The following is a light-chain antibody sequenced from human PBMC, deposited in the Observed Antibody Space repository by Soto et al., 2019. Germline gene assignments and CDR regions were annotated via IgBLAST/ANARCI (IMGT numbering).Light chain of an antibody. Sequence: DIQLTQSPSFLSASVGDRVAITCRASQGISSSLAWYQQKPGKPPKLLIYAASTLQSGVPSRFSGSGSGTEFTLTISSLKPEDFATYYCQQLNSYPNTFGQGTKLEIK. V-gene: IGKV1-9*01. CDR3: QQLNSYPNT. CDR1: QGISSS. J-gene: IGKJ2*01. CDR2: AAS.